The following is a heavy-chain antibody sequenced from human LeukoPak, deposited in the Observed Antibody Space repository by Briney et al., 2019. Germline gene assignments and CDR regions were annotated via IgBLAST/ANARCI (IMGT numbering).Heavy chain of an antibody. Sequence: QPGRSLRLSCAASGFTFSSYAMSWVRQAPGKGLEWVSAISGSGGSTYYADSVKGRFTISRDNSKNTLYLQMNSLRAEDTAVYYCAKDSCRSSTSCYWIFQHWGQGTLVTVSS. V-gene: IGHV3-23*01. D-gene: IGHD2-2*01. CDR3: AKDSCRSSTSCYWIFQH. CDR1: GFTFSSYA. J-gene: IGHJ1*01. CDR2: ISGSGGST.